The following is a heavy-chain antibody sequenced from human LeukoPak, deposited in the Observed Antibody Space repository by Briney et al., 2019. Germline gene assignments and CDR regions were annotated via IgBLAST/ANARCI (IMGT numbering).Heavy chain of an antibody. D-gene: IGHD6-13*01. Sequence: PSETLSLTCTVSGGSISSYYWSWVRQPAGRGLEWIGRIYASGNTNYNPSLKGRVTMTVDTSKNQFSLNLSSVTAADTAVYYCARGRGSSWYYFDSWGQGTLVTVSS. V-gene: IGHV4-4*07. CDR3: ARGRGSSWYYFDS. CDR1: GGSISSYY. CDR2: IYASGNT. J-gene: IGHJ4*02.